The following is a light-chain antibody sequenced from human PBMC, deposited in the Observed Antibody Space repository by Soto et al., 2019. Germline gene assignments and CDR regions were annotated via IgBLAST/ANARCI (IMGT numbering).Light chain of an antibody. Sequence: DIQMTQSPSSLSASVGDRVTISCRASQNINTYLNWYQQKAGEVPKLLIYGASSLQSGVPSRFSGSGSGTEFTLTITSLQPEDFATYYCQQSYSSYMYTFGQGTKLEI. CDR3: QQSYSSYMYT. J-gene: IGKJ2*01. CDR1: QNINTY. CDR2: GAS. V-gene: IGKV1-39*01.